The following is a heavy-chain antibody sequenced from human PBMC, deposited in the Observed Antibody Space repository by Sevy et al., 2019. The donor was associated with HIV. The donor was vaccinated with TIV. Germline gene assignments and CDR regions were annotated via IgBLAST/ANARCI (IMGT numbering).Heavy chain of an antibody. Sequence: SETLSLTCIVSDYSITSGYFCGWVRQPPGKGLEWIARIYHRGTTDYNPSLKSRVSTSVDTSNNQSSLKLNSVTAADTVVYYCASLSVALSEYDDFDYWGQGILVTVSS. CDR1: DYSITSGYF. V-gene: IGHV4-38-2*02. D-gene: IGHD5-12*01. CDR2: IYHRGTT. CDR3: ASLSVALSEYDDFDY. J-gene: IGHJ4*02.